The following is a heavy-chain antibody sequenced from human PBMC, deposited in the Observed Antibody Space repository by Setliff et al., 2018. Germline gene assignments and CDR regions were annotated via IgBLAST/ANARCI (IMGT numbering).Heavy chain of an antibody. CDR2: IWNDGSSK. CDR3: AKVPGAIVVVPAAAWFDP. Sequence: GSLRLSCVASGFTFRNYGMHWVRQAPGKGLEWVALIWNDGSSKFYGDSVKGRITISRDNSKNTLYLQMNSLRAEDTAVYYCAKVPGAIVVVPAAAWFDPWGQGTLVTVSS. V-gene: IGHV3-33*06. D-gene: IGHD2-2*01. J-gene: IGHJ5*02. CDR1: GFTFRNYG.